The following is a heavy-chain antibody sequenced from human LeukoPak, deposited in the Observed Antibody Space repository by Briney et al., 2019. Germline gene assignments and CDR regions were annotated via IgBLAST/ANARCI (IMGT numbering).Heavy chain of an antibody. CDR3: ARGGSWIQLWL. CDR2: INSDGSST. V-gene: IGHV3-74*01. J-gene: IGHJ4*02. Sequence: PGGSLRLSCAASGFAFSSYWMHWVRQAPGKGLVWVSRINSDGSSTSYADSVKGRFTISRDNAKNTLYLQMNSLRAEDTAVYYCARGGSWIQLWLWGQGTLVTVSS. CDR1: GFAFSSYW. D-gene: IGHD5-18*01.